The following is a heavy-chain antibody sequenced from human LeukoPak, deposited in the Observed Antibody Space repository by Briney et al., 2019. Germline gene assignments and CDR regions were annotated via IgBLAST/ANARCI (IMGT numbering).Heavy chain of an antibody. Sequence: GGSLRLSCAASGFTFSSYAMSWIRQAPGKGLEWVSAISGSGGSTYYADSVKGRFTISRDNSKNTLYLQMNSLRAEDTAVYYCAKDAADDYYYGMDVWGQGTTVTVSS. CDR1: GFTFSSYA. J-gene: IGHJ6*02. V-gene: IGHV3-23*01. CDR2: ISGSGGST. CDR3: AKDAADDYYYGMDV.